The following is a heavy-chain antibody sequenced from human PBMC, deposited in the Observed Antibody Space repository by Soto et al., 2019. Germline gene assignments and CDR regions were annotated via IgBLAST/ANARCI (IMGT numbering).Heavy chain of an antibody. D-gene: IGHD3-10*01. CDR1: ALTASKNY. J-gene: IGHJ6*02. Sequence: EVQLVESGGGLVQPGGSLRLSCAGSALTASKNYMSWVRQPPGKGLEWVSVIYSGGTTYYADSVKDRFSISRDNSKSTMDLQMDNLRAGDPALYYCARGGSGSDWDYYGMDVWGQGTTVTFSS. CDR3: ARGGSGSDWDYYGMDV. V-gene: IGHV3-66*01. CDR2: IYSGGTT.